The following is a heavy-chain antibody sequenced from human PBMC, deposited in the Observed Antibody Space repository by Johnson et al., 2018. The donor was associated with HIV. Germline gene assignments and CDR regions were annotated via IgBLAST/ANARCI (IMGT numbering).Heavy chain of an antibody. D-gene: IGHD1-26*01. Sequence: QVQLVESGGGVVQPGRSLRLSCAASGFTFSSYAMHWVRQAPGKGLEWVAVISYDGSNKYYTDSVKGRFTISRDNSKNTVYLQMSSLRAGDTAVYYCARGRASWELYDAFEIWGQGTMVIVSS. J-gene: IGHJ3*02. CDR2: ISYDGSNK. CDR1: GFTFSSYA. CDR3: ARGRASWELYDAFEI. V-gene: IGHV3-30*04.